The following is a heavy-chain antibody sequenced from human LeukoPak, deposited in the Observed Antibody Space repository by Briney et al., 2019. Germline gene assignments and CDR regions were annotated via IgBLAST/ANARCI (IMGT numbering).Heavy chain of an antibody. CDR1: GLTFGDYA. CDR3: TKGRYSGSLERGFDY. CDR2: IRSKAYGGTT. Sequence: GGSLRLSCTASGLTFGDYAMSWFRQAPGKGLEWVGFIRSKAYGGTTEYATSVKGRFTISRDDSKSIAYLQMNSLKTEDTAVYYCTKGRYSGSLERGFDYWGQGTLVTISS. V-gene: IGHV3-49*03. D-gene: IGHD1-26*01. J-gene: IGHJ4*02.